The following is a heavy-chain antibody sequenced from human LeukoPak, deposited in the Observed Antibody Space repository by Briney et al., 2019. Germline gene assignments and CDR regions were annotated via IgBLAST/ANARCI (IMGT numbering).Heavy chain of an antibody. V-gene: IGHV1-2*02. D-gene: IGHD2-2*01. CDR3: ARMVPAAINYFDY. J-gene: IGHJ4*02. CDR1: GYTFTGYY. Sequence: ASVKVSCKASGYTFTGYYIHWARQAPGQGLEWMGWIIPNSGGTNFAQKFQGRVTMTRDTSISTAYMELSRLRSDDTAVYYCARMVPAAINYFDYWGQGTLVTVSS. CDR2: IIPNSGGT.